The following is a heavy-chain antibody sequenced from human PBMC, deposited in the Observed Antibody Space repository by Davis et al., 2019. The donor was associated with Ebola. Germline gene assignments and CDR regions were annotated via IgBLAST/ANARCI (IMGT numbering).Heavy chain of an antibody. J-gene: IGHJ5*02. CDR1: GGSFSGYY. V-gene: IGHV4-34*01. Sequence: MPSEILSLTCAVYGGSFSGYYWSWIRQSPEKGLEWIGEVNDSGSTNYSPSLKSRVTLSVDTSKNQFSLKLSSVTAADTAVYYCARGYANWFDPWGQGTLVTVSS. CDR2: VNDSGST. D-gene: IGHD2-2*01. CDR3: ARGYANWFDP.